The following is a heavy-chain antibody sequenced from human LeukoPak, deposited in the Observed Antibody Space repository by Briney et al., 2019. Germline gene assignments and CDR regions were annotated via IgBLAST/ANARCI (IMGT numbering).Heavy chain of an antibody. V-gene: IGHV1-2*02. CDR2: INPNTGAT. CDR1: GYTLTGYY. CDR3: ARDRVGSGWPRPYYFEV. D-gene: IGHD6-19*01. J-gene: IGHJ4*02. Sequence: ASVKVSCKASGYTLTGYYLHWVRQAPGQGLEWTGWINPNTGATHSAQKFQGRITMTRDTSTSTAYMDLSRLRSDDTAVYYCARDRVGSGWPRPYYFEVWGQGTLVTVSS.